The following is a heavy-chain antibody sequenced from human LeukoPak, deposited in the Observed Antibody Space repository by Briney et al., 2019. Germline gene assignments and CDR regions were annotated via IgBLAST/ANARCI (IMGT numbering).Heavy chain of an antibody. Sequence: GGSLRLSCVASGYPLRNGYTFGNFALNWVRQAPGKGLEWVSAISGSGGSTYYADSVKGRFTISRDNSKNTLYLQMNSLRAEDTAVYYCAKGDTTWELPHDCWGQGTLVTVSS. CDR1: GYPLRNGYTFGNFA. D-gene: IGHD1-26*01. V-gene: IGHV3-23*01. J-gene: IGHJ4*02. CDR2: ISGSGGST. CDR3: AKGDTTWELPHDC.